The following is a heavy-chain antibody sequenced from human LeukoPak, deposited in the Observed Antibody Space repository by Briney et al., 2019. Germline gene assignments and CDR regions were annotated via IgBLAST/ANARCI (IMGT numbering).Heavy chain of an antibody. V-gene: IGHV1-2*02. CDR1: GYTFTGYY. Sequence: ASVKVSCKASGYTFTGYYMHWVRQAPGQGLEWMGWINPNSGGTNYAQKFQGRVTMTRDTSISTAYMELSRLRSDDTAVYYCAREVEMATTCFDYWGQGTLVTVSS. CDR3: AREVEMATTCFDY. CDR2: INPNSGGT. D-gene: IGHD5-24*01. J-gene: IGHJ4*02.